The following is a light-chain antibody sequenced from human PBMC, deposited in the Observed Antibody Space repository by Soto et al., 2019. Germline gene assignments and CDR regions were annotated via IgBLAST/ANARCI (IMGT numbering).Light chain of an antibody. V-gene: IGLV2-23*01. CDR1: SGDVGSYDL. CDR2: EAN. CDR3: CSYAGSGTYV. J-gene: IGLJ1*01. Sequence: QSVLTQPASVSGSPGQSISVSCTGTSGDVGSYDLVSWYQQHPGKAPKLIIHEANKRPSGVSNRFSGSKSGNTASLTISGLQAEDEADYYCCSYAGSGTYVFGTGT.